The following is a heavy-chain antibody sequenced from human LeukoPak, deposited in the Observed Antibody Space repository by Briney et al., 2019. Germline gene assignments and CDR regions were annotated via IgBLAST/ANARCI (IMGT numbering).Heavy chain of an antibody. CDR1: GLTVSSYA. CDR2: ISGRGGST. Sequence: PSRAASGLTVSSYAMSSVRQAPRKWLEWGSAISGRGGSTNYAATEKGQFTISRDNSKNTLYLQMNILRAEDTAVYNCAKGSGTYYYDSSGYNLVDYWGQGTLVTVSS. CDR3: AKGSGTYYYDSSGYNLVDY. D-gene: IGHD3-22*01. J-gene: IGHJ4*02. V-gene: IGHV3-23*01.